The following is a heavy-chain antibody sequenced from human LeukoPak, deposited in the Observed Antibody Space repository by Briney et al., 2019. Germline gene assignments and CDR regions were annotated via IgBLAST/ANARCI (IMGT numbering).Heavy chain of an antibody. D-gene: IGHD3-10*01. CDR2: IYGSTSA. J-gene: IGHJ4*02. V-gene: IGHV3-66*01. CDR1: GFTVCIKY. Sequence: GGSLRLSCGASGFTVCIKYVNWVRQAPGRGVECVSHIYGSTSAEYADSVKGRFTISRDNSMNTVYLQKNSLRDEDTAIYYCARLKFGDDYWGQGTQVAVSS. CDR3: ARLKFGDDY.